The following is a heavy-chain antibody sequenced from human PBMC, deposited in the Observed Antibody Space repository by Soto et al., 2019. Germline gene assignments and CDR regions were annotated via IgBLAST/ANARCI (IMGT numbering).Heavy chain of an antibody. CDR2: ISSSSSYI. Sequence: GGSLRLSCAASGFTFSSYSMNWVRQAPGKGLEWVPSISSSSSYIYYADSVKGQFTISRDNAKNSLYLQMNSLRAEDTAVYYCARAENFGYSSSWYTARPVPDFDYWGQGALVTVSS. J-gene: IGHJ4*02. CDR3: ARAENFGYSSSWYTARPVPDFDY. CDR1: GFTFSSYS. D-gene: IGHD6-13*01. V-gene: IGHV3-21*01.